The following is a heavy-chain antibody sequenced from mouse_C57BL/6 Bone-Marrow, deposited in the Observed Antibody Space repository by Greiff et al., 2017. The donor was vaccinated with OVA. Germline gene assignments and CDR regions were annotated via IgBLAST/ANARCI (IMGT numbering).Heavy chain of an antibody. D-gene: IGHD3-3*01. Sequence: EVQLVESGGGLVQPGESLKLSCESNEYEFPSHDMSWVRKTPEKRLELVAAINSDGGSTYYPDTMERRFIISRDNTKTTLYLQMSSLTSEDAALYYCGRQGGRGYFDVWGTGTTVTVSS. CDR2: INSDGGST. J-gene: IGHJ1*03. CDR3: GRQGGRGYFDV. CDR1: EYEFPSHD. V-gene: IGHV5-2*01.